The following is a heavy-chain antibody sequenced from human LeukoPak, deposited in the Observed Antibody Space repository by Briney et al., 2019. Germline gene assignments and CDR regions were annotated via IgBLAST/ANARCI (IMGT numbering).Heavy chain of an antibody. CDR3: ARGPGRYLYYYYGMDV. CDR2: INHSGST. CDR1: GGSFSGYY. J-gene: IGHJ6*02. V-gene: IGHV4-34*01. Sequence: ASETLSLACAVYGGSFSGYYWSWIRQPPGKGLEWIGEINHSGSTNYNPSLKSRVTISVDTSKNQFSLKLSSVTAADTAVYYCARGPGRYLYYYYGMDVWGQGTTVTVSS. D-gene: IGHD1-14*01.